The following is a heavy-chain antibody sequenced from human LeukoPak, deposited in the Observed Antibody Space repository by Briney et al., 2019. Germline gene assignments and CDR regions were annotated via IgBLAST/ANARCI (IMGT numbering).Heavy chain of an antibody. D-gene: IGHD6-19*01. CDR2: VYYSGST. Sequence: PSETLSLTCTVSGVSISSYYWSWLRQPPGKGLEWIGYVYYSGSTNYNPSLESRVTISVDTSKNQFSLKLSSVTAADTAVYYCAREYSSGWSGTGYWGQGTLVTVSS. CDR3: AREYSSGWSGTGY. J-gene: IGHJ4*02. V-gene: IGHV4-59*01. CDR1: GVSISSYY.